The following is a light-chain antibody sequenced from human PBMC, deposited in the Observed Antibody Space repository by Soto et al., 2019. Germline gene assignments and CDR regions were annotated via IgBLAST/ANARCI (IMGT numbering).Light chain of an antibody. CDR3: SSYTSSSTPCV. CDR1: SSDVGGYNY. V-gene: IGLV2-14*01. CDR2: DVS. J-gene: IGLJ1*01. Sequence: QSVLTQPASVSGSPGQSITISCTGTSSDVGGYNYVSWYQQHPGKAPKLMIYDVSNRPSGVSNRFSGSKSGNTASLTISGLLAEDEADYYCSSYTSSSTPCVFGTGTKVTVL.